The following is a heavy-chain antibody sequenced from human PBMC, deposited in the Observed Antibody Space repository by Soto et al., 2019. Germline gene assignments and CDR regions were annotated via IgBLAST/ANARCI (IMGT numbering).Heavy chain of an antibody. CDR3: ARDYIAFWRGHFDY. D-gene: IGHD3-3*01. CDR2: ISSSSFTI. V-gene: IGHV3-48*01. CDR1: GFTFSDYS. J-gene: IGHJ4*02. Sequence: EVHLVESGGRLVQPGGSLRLSCAASGFTFSDYSMNWVRQAPGMGLEWVSYISSSSFTIHYADSVEGRFAIARDNSKKSLYLQMISLRAEDTAVYYCARDYIAFWRGHFDYLGQGALVTVSS.